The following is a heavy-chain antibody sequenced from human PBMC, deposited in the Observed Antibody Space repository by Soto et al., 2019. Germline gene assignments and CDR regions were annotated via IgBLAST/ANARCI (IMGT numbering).Heavy chain of an antibody. CDR1: GGTFSSYA. CDR3: ARDRIEGYYDSSGYLDY. V-gene: IGHV1-69*06. J-gene: IGHJ4*02. CDR2: IIPIFGTA. Sequence: SVKVSCKASGGTFSSYAISWVRQAPGQGLEWMGGIIPIFGTANYEQKFQGRVTITADKSTSKAYMELSSLRSEDTAVYYCARDRIEGYYDSSGYLDYWGQGTLVTVSS. D-gene: IGHD3-22*01.